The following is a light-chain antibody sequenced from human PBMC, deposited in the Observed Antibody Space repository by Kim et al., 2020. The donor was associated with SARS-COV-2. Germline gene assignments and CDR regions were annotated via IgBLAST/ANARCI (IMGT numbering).Light chain of an antibody. CDR3: QQYNSFSVT. Sequence: AYVGDRVTITCRASQNINTWLAWYQQRPGKAPKLLIYKASSLESGVPSRFSGSGSGTEFPLTIRSLQPDDFATYYCQQYNSFSVTFGKGTKVDIK. J-gene: IGKJ1*01. CDR1: QNINTW. CDR2: KAS. V-gene: IGKV1-5*03.